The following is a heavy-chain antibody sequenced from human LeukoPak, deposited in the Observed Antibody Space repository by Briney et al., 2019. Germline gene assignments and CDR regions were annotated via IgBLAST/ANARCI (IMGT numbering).Heavy chain of an antibody. CDR2: ISSSSSYI. D-gene: IGHD6-13*01. V-gene: IGHV3-21*01. J-gene: IGHJ6*04. CDR3: ARAWGGGIGMATADV. Sequence: RPGGSLRLSCAASGFTFSSYSMNWVRQAPGKGLEWVSSISSSSSYIYYADSVKGRFTISRDNAKNSLYLQMNSLRAEDTAVYYCARAWGGGIGMATADVWGKGTTVTVSS. CDR1: GFTFSSYS.